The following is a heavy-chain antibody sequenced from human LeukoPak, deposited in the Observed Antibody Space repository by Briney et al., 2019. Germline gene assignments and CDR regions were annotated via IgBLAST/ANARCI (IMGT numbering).Heavy chain of an antibody. Sequence: ASVKVSCKASGYTFTGYYMHWVRQAPGQGLEWMGWINPNSGGTSYAQKFQGRVTMTRDTSISTAYMELSRLRSDDTAVFYCARAGSSSRWVNDYWGQGTLVTVSS. CDR2: INPNSGGT. CDR1: GYTFTGYY. D-gene: IGHD6-13*01. CDR3: ARAGSSSRWVNDY. V-gene: IGHV1-2*02. J-gene: IGHJ4*02.